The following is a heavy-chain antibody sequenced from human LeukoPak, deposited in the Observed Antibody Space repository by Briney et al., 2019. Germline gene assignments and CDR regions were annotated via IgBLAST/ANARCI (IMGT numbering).Heavy chain of an antibody. V-gene: IGHV3-7*03. CDR3: AKARVTAAAPDY. CDR2: IKQDGSEE. Sequence: GGSLRLSCTASGFTFSSYWMNWVRQAPGKGLEWVANIKQDGSEEYYVDSVKGRFTISRDNAKSSLYLQMNSLRAEDTAVYYCAKARVTAAAPDYWGQGTLVTVSS. J-gene: IGHJ4*02. CDR1: GFTFSSYW. D-gene: IGHD6-13*01.